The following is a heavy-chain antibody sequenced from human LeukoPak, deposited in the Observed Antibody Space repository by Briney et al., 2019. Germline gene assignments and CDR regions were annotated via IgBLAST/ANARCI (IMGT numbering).Heavy chain of an antibody. CDR1: GYTFTSYY. CDR3: ARASTVTTPAEYFQH. D-gene: IGHD4-17*01. J-gene: IGHJ1*01. CDR2: INPSGGST. Sequence: ASVKVSCKASGYTFTSYYMHWVRQAPGQGLKWMGIINPSGGSTSYAQKFQGRVTMTRDMSTSTVYMELSSLRSEDTAVYYCARASTVTTPAEYFQHWGQGTLVTVSS. V-gene: IGHV1-46*01.